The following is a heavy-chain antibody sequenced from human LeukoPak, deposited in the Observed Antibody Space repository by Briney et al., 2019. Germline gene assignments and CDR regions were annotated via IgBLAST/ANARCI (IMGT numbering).Heavy chain of an antibody. V-gene: IGHV3-7*01. CDR2: INQDGSEK. J-gene: IGHJ5*02. Sequence: PGGSLRLSCAASGFTFSSYWMSWVRQAPGKGLEWVANINQDGSEKYYVDSVKGRFTISRDNAKNSLYLQMNSLRAEDTAVYYCASYLGYCSGGSCYGWFDPWGQGTLVTVSS. D-gene: IGHD2-15*01. CDR3: ASYLGYCSGGSCYGWFDP. CDR1: GFTFSSYW.